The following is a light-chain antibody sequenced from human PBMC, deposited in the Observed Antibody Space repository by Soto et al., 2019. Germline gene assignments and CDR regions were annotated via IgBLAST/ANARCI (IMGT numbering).Light chain of an antibody. J-gene: IGLJ3*02. CDR2: GNS. Sequence: VLTQPPSVSGAPGQRVTISCTGSSSNIGAHYDVHWYQQLPGTAPKLLIYGNSNRPSGVPDRFSGSKSGTSASLAITGLQAEDEADYYCQSYDSSLSGWVFGGGTKLTVL. CDR1: SSNIGAHYD. V-gene: IGLV1-40*01. CDR3: QSYDSSLSGWV.